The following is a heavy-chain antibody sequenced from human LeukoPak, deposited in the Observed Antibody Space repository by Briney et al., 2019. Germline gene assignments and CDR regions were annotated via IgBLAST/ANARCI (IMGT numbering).Heavy chain of an antibody. Sequence: ASVKVSCKASGYTFTGYYMHWVRQAPGQGLEWMGWINPNSGGTNYAQKFQGRVTMTGDTSISTAYMELSRLRSDDTAVYYCARVRRVYSSSSRFDPWGQGTLVTVSS. D-gene: IGHD6-6*01. CDR3: ARVRRVYSSSSRFDP. CDR2: INPNSGGT. CDR1: GYTFTGYY. V-gene: IGHV1-2*02. J-gene: IGHJ5*02.